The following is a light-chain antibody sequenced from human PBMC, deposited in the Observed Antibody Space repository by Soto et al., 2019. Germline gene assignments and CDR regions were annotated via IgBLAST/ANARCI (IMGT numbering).Light chain of an antibody. J-gene: IGKJ1*01. Sequence: DIQLAQSPSTLSASVGDRITITCRATQSINWLAWYQQKPGKAPKLLIFEASRLESGVPSRFSGSGSGTEFTLTISSLQPDDFGTSYCQHYDTYSPMWTFGQGTKVDVK. CDR1: QSINW. CDR2: EAS. CDR3: QHYDTYSPMWT. V-gene: IGKV1-5*03.